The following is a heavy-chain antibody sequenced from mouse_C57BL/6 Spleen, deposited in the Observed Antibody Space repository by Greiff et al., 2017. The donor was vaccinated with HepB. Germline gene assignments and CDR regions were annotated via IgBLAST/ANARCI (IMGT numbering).Heavy chain of an antibody. CDR2: ISSGGDYI. V-gene: IGHV5-9-1*02. CDR3: TVFYYDYDGFAY. D-gene: IGHD2-4*01. CDR1: GFTFSSYA. Sequence: EVKVEESGEGLVKPGGSLKLSCAASGFTFSSYAMSWVRQTPEKRLEWVAYISSGGDYIYYADTVKGRFTISRDNARNTLYLQMSSLKSEDTAMYYCTVFYYDYDGFAYWGQGTLVTVSA. J-gene: IGHJ3*01.